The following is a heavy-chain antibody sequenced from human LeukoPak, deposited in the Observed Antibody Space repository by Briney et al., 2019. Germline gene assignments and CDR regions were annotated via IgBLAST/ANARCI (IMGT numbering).Heavy chain of an antibody. CDR2: INHSGST. D-gene: IGHD6-6*01. V-gene: IGHV4-34*01. J-gene: IGHJ4*02. CDR1: GWTFRGYY. CDR3: AREGRYSVSSVDY. Sequence: SETLSLTCGVYGWTFRGYYWSWIRQPPGKGLEWIGEINHSGSTNYNPSLKSRVTISVDTSKNQFSLKLNSVTAADTAVYYCAREGRYSVSSVDYWGQGTLVTVSS.